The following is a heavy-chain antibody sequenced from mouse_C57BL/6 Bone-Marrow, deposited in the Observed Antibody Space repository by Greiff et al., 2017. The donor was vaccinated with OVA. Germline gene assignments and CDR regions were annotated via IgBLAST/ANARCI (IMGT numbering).Heavy chain of an antibody. V-gene: IGHV8-8*01. D-gene: IGHD2-10*02. J-gene: IGHJ2*01. CDR1: GFSLSTFGMG. CDR3: ARKGYGNYFDY. CDR2: IWWDDDK. Sequence: LQQSGPGILQPSQTLSLTCSFSGFSLSTFGMGVGWIRQPSGKGLEWLAHIWWDDDKYYNPALKSRLTISKDTAKNQVFLKIANVDTAATATYDYARKGYGNYFDYWGQGTTLTVSS.